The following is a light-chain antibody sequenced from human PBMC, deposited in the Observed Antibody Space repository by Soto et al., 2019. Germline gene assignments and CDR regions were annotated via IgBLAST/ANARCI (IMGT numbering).Light chain of an antibody. Sequence: EIVLTQSPGTLSLSPGERATLSCRASQSVSSSYLAWYQQKPGQAPRLLIYDASSRATGIPDRFSGSGSGTDFTLTISRLEPDDFAVYYCQQYGSSPTFGQGT. J-gene: IGKJ1*01. CDR3: QQYGSSPT. CDR2: DAS. CDR1: QSVSSSY. V-gene: IGKV3-20*01.